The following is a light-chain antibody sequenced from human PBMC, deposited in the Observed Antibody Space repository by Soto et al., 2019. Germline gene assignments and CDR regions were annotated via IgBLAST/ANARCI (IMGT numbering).Light chain of an antibody. V-gene: IGKV1-39*01. Sequence: DIQMTQSASSLSASVGDRVTITCRASQSISRNLNWYQQKPGKAPTLLISAASTLQSGVPSRFSGSGKGTHFTLSISDLRPEDFATYYCQQTYAAPLTFGGGTRVEI. CDR1: QSISRN. CDR3: QQTYAAPLT. CDR2: AAS. J-gene: IGKJ4*01.